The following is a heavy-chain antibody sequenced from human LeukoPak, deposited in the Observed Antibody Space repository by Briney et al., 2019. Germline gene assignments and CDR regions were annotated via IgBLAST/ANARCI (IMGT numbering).Heavy chain of an antibody. CDR2: IFDTRTT. CDR1: GASFSSHH. J-gene: IGHJ4*02. V-gene: IGHV4-59*11. D-gene: IGHD5-18*01. CDR3: ATIKRGNIFGYFDF. Sequence: SETLSLTCTVSGASFSSHHWGWIRQPPGKELEWIAYIFDTRTTEDNPSLNSRVTLSADTSKNQFSLRLTSVTAADTAVYYCATIKRGNIFGYFDFWGQGILVTVSS.